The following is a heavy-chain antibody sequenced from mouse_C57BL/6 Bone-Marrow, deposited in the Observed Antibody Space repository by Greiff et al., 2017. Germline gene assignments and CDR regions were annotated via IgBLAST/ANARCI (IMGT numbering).Heavy chain of an antibody. D-gene: IGHD2-2*01. Sequence: EVQLQESVAELVRPGASVKLSCTASGFNIKNTYMHWVKQRPEQGLEWIGRIDPANGNTKYAPKFPGKATITADSASNTAYLQLSSLTSEDTAIYYCATPIYYAYDVDYWGQGTSVTVSS. CDR3: ATPIYYAYDVDY. J-gene: IGHJ4*01. CDR2: IDPANGNT. CDR1: GFNIKNTY. V-gene: IGHV14-3*01.